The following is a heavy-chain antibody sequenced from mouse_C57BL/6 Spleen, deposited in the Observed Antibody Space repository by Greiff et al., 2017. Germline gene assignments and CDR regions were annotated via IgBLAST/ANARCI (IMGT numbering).Heavy chain of an antibody. Sequence: VQLQQSGPELVKPGDSVKISCKASGYSFTGYFMNWVMQSHGKSLEWIGRINPYNGDTFYNQKFKGKATLTVDKSSSTAHMELRSLTSEDSAVYYCARDRILTTAGFAYGGQGTLGTVSA. CDR1: GYSFTGYF. CDR2: INPYNGDT. D-gene: IGHD1-2*01. CDR3: ARDRILTTAGFAY. V-gene: IGHV1-20*01. J-gene: IGHJ3*01.